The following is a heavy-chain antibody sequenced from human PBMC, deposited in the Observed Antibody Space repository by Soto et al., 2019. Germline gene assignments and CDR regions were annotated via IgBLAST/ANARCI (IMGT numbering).Heavy chain of an antibody. CDR3: AGDGRWLQPRNCFDY. V-gene: IGHV1-69*13. J-gene: IGHJ4*02. CDR2: IIPIFGTA. Sequence: TSVKVSCKAPGGSFKNYAITWVRQAPGQGLEWVGGIIPIFGTANYAQGFQGRLTITADESTSSGYMELSSLRSEDTAVYYCAGDGRWLQPRNCFDYWGQGTLVTVSS. D-gene: IGHD5-12*01. CDR1: GGSFKNYA.